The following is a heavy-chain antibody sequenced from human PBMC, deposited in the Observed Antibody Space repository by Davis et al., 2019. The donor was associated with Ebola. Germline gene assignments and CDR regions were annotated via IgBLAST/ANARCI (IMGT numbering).Heavy chain of an antibody. CDR1: GFVFSSYV. V-gene: IGHV3-23*01. CDR2: LGLSADT. D-gene: IGHD1-7*01. J-gene: IGHJ2*01. Sequence: GESLKISCAASGFVFSSYVMSWVRRAPGKGLEWVSTLGLSADTYYADSVKGRFTISRDNAKNSLILQINSLRAEDTAFYHCARDGGVRWNYVQYFDLWGRGTLVTVSP. CDR3: ARDGGVRWNYVQYFDL.